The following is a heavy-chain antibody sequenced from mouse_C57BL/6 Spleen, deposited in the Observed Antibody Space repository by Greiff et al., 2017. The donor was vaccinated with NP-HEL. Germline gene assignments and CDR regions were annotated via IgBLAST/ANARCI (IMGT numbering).Heavy chain of an antibody. CDR2: IYPSDSET. J-gene: IGHJ4*01. CDR3: ATKLWDYGSSYDAMDY. V-gene: IGHV1-61*01. CDR1: GYTFTSYW. Sequence: QVQLQQPGAELVRPGSSVKLSCKASGYTFTSYWMDWVKQRPGQGLEWIGNIYPSDSETHYNQKFKDKATLTVDKSSSTAYMQLSSLTSEDSAVYYCATKLWDYGSSYDAMDYWGQGTSVTVSS. D-gene: IGHD1-1*01.